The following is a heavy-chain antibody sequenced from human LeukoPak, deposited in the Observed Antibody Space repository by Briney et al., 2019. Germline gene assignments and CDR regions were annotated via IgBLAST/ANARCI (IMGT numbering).Heavy chain of an antibody. CDR1: GFMFRNHG. Sequence: GGSLRLSCAASGFMFRNHGMNWVRQAPGKGLEWLSTISGSGGNTYYADSVKGRFTISRDDAKNSLYLQMNSLRAEDTAVYYCARDFHRRLYDSSGYYPYWGQGTLVTVSS. D-gene: IGHD3-22*01. V-gene: IGHV3-23*01. J-gene: IGHJ4*02. CDR2: ISGSGGNT. CDR3: ARDFHRRLYDSSGYYPY.